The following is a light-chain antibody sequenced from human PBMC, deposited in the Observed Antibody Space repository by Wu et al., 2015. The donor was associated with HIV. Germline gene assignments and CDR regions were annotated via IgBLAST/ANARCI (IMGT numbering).Light chain of an antibody. J-gene: IGKJ1*01. CDR1: QSVSSK. Sequence: EIVMTQSPATLSVSPGERATLSCRASQSVSSKLAWYQQKLGQAPRLLIYEASIRATGIPARFSGSGSGTEFTLTISSLQSEDFAVYYCQQYNNWPPWTFGQGTKVEIK. CDR3: QQYNNWPPWT. CDR2: EAS. V-gene: IGKV3D-15*01.